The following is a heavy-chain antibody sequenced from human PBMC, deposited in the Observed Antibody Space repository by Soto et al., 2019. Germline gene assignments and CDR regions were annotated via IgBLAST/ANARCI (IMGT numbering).Heavy chain of an antibody. V-gene: IGHV4-39*01. D-gene: IGHD5-18*01. J-gene: IGHJ4*02. Sequence: PSETLSLTCTVSGGSISSYYWSWIRQPPGKGLEWIGSIYYSGSTYYNPSLKSRVTISVDTSKNQFSLKLSSVTAADTAVYYCARHHNGGDSYGVFDYWGQGTLVTVSS. CDR3: ARHHNGGDSYGVFDY. CDR2: IYYSGST. CDR1: GGSISSYY.